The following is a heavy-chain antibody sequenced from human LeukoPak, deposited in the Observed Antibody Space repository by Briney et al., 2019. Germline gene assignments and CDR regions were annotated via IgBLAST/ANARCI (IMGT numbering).Heavy chain of an antibody. CDR3: AKVQLGIGVDY. CDR1: GFSFSSYA. D-gene: IGHD7-27*01. V-gene: IGHV3-23*01. Sequence: GGSLRLSCAASGFSFSSYAVSWVRQAPGKGLEWVSGISDGGSRTYYADSVKGRLTISRDDSKNTLYLQMNSLRAEDTAVYYCAKVQLGIGVDYWGQGTLVTVSS. J-gene: IGHJ4*02. CDR2: ISDGGSRT.